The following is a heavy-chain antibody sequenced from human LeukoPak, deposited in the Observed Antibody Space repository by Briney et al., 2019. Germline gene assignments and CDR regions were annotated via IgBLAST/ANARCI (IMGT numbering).Heavy chain of an antibody. CDR2: ISSSGSTI. J-gene: IGHJ6*03. CDR3: ARGSWGSSSSGLYYYYYMDV. CDR1: GFTFSSYE. V-gene: IGHV3-48*03. D-gene: IGHD6-13*01. Sequence: QAGGSLRLSCAASGFTFSSYEMNWVRQAPGKGLEWVSYISSSGSTIYYADSVKGRFTISRDNAKNSLYLQMNSLRAEDTAVYYCARGSWGSSSSGLYYYYYMDVWGKGTTVTISS.